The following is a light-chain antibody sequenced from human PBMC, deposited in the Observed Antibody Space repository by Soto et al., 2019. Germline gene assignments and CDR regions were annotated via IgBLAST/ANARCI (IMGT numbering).Light chain of an antibody. V-gene: IGKV3-15*01. J-gene: IGKJ5*01. CDR2: AAS. CDR3: QQYNSWTSIT. CDR1: QSVNRN. Sequence: EILLTQSPATLSVSPGERATLSCRSSQSVNRNLGWYQQKPGQAPRLLIFAASTRAPGIPARFSGSGSGTEFTLTISGLQSEDLAVYYCQQYNSWTSITFGQGTRLEVK.